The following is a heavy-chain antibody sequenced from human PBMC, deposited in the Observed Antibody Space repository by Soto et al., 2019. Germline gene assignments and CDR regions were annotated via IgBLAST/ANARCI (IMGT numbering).Heavy chain of an antibody. Sequence: SETLSLTCTVPGGSISSSSYYWGWIRQPPGKVLEWIGSIYYSGSTYYNPSLKSRVTISVDTSKNQFSLKLSSVTAADTAVYYCARQKDLRSSGYSFDYWGQGTLVTVS. J-gene: IGHJ4*02. D-gene: IGHD3-22*01. CDR1: GGSISSSSYY. V-gene: IGHV4-39*01. CDR3: ARQKDLRSSGYSFDY. CDR2: IYYSGST.